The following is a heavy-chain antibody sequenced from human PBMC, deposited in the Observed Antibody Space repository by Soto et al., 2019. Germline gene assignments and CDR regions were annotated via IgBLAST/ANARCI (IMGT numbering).Heavy chain of an antibody. V-gene: IGHV4-61*01. CDR3: AGYNWNYYFDP. Sequence: SETLSLTCTVSGGSVRDGSYYWAWLRQPPGKGLEWIGHIHHSGSTIYNPSLKSRVTTSIDTSKSQFSLNLNSMTAADTAVYYCAGYNWNYYFDPWGQGTLVTVS. J-gene: IGHJ5*02. CDR2: IHHSGST. D-gene: IGHD1-7*01. CDR1: GGSVRDGSYY.